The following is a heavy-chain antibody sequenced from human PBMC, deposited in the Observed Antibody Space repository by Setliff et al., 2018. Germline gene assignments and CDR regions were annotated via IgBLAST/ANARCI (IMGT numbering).Heavy chain of an antibody. CDR3: ARAADSYGPPRSYMDV. J-gene: IGHJ6*03. Sequence: PGGSLRLSCAASGFIFSTYWMSWVRQAPGKGLEWVANIKQDGSDKYYVDSVKGRFTISRDNAKNSLYLQMNSLRAEDTAVYYCARAADSYGPPRSYMDVWGKGTTVTVSS. CDR2: IKQDGSDK. V-gene: IGHV3-7*01. CDR1: GFIFSTYW. D-gene: IGHD5-18*01.